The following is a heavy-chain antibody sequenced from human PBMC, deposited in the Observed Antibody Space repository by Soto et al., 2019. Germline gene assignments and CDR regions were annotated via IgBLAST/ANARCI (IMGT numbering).Heavy chain of an antibody. Sequence: PGGSLRLSCAASGFTFSNYVLSWVRQAPGKGLEWVAGISCGGSNTYYADSVKGRFTISRDNSKNMVYLQMNSLRAEDTAVYCCAKEPAAAPQGWDVWGQGTTVTVSS. CDR2: ISCGGSNT. D-gene: IGHD6-13*01. CDR3: AKEPAAAPQGWDV. V-gene: IGHV3-30*18. J-gene: IGHJ6*02. CDR1: GFTFSNYV.